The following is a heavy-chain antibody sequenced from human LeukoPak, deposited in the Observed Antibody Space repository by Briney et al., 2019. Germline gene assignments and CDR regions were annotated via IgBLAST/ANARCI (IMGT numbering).Heavy chain of an antibody. J-gene: IGHJ5*02. CDR1: GYTFTRHG. Sequence: ASVKVSCKASGYTFTRHGITWVRQAPGQGLEWMGWISTYSSHTTYAQKFQGRVTMTTDTSTTTAYMELGSLRSDDTAVYYCARDEGRVSGSFNPWGQGTLVTVSS. D-gene: IGHD3-10*01. CDR2: ISTYSSHT. CDR3: ARDEGRVSGSFNP. V-gene: IGHV1-18*01.